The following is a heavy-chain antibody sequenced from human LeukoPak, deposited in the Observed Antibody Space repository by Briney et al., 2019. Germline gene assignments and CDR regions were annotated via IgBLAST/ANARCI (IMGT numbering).Heavy chain of an antibody. V-gene: IGHV3-53*01. D-gene: IGHD3-10*01. Sequence: GGSLRLSCVASGFTVSSNYVSWVRQAPGKGLEWVSVIYSGGSTYYADSVKGRFTISRDNSKNTLYLQMNSLRAEDTAVYYCASGSGSYRTPYYYMDVWGTGTTVTVSS. CDR3: ASGSGSYRTPYYYMDV. CDR2: IYSGGST. CDR1: GFTVSSNY. J-gene: IGHJ6*03.